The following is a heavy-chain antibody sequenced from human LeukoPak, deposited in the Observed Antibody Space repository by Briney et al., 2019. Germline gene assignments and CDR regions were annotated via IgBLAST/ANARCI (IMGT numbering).Heavy chain of an antibody. D-gene: IGHD3-16*01. CDR1: GDSVSSNSAA. CDR3: ARAISGLGD. Sequence: SQTLSLTCAISGDSVSSNSAAWNWIRQSPSRGLEWLGRTYYRSKWNNDSAASVKSRLTITADTAKNQFALQLNSVTPEDTAVYYCARAISGLGDWGQGTMVTVSS. J-gene: IGHJ4*02. V-gene: IGHV6-1*01. CDR2: TYYRSKWNN.